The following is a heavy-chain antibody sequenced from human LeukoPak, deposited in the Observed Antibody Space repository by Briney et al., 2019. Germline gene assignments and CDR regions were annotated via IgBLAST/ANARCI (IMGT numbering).Heavy chain of an antibody. Sequence: GASVKVSCKASGYTFTSYYMHWVRQAPGQGLEWMGIINPSGGSTSYAQKFQGRVTMTRDTSTSTVYMELSSLRSEDTAVYYCARGPPSGYFGSGSYLTWGQGTLVTVSS. J-gene: IGHJ5*02. D-gene: IGHD3-10*01. CDR2: INPSGGST. CDR1: GYTFTSYY. CDR3: ARGPPSGYFGSGSYLT. V-gene: IGHV1-46*01.